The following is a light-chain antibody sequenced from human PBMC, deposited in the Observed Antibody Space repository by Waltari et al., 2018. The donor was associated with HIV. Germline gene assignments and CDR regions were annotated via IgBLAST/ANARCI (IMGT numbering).Light chain of an antibody. Sequence: NFMLTQPHSVSESPGKTVTISCTRSSGSVASNYVQWYQQRPGSSPPTVIYEDNQRPSGGPDRFSGSIDSSSNSASLTISGLKTEDEADYYCQSYDSRNHVVFGGGTKLTVL. CDR1: SGSVASNY. J-gene: IGLJ2*01. V-gene: IGLV6-57*01. CDR2: EDN. CDR3: QSYDSRNHVV.